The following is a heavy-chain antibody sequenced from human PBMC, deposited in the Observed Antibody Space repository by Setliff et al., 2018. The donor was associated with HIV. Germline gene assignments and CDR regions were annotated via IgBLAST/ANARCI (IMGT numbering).Heavy chain of an antibody. D-gene: IGHD3-22*01. V-gene: IGHV4-38-2*01. CDR3: ASGLRYYDSSGYYPH. J-gene: IGHJ4*02. Sequence: PLETLSLTCAVSGYSISSGYYWGWIRQPPGKGLEWIGSIYHSGSTYYNPSLKSRVTISVDTSKNQFSLKLSSVTAADTAVYYCASGLRYYDSSGYYPHWGQGTLVTVSS. CDR1: GYSISSGYY. CDR2: IYHSGST.